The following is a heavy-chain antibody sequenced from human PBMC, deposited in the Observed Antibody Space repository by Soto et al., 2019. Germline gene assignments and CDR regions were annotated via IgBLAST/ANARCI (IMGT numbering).Heavy chain of an antibody. Sequence: KPSETLSLTCSVSGGSISGSYWSWIRQSPGKGLEWLGYVYYTGSTNYSPSLRSRVSISVDTSKNEFSLRLSSVTAADTAVYFCARSVAVPGAHIDHWGQGTQVTVSS. J-gene: IGHJ4*02. CDR3: ARSVAVPGAHIDH. D-gene: IGHD6-19*01. V-gene: IGHV4-59*01. CDR2: VYYTGST. CDR1: GGSISGSY.